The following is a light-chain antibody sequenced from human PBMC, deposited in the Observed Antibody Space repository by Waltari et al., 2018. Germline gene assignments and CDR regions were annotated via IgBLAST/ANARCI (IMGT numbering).Light chain of an antibody. J-gene: IGLJ3*02. CDR3: ASYTSSKTWV. V-gene: IGLV2-14*01. CDR2: DVT. CDR1: SSDVGGYDY. Sequence: QSALTQPASVSGSPGQSITISCTGTSSDVGGYDYVSWYQQHPGKAPKLMIFDVTKRPSGVCDRFAGSKSGNTASLTMAGLHTEDEADYYCASYTSSKTWVFGGGTKLTVL.